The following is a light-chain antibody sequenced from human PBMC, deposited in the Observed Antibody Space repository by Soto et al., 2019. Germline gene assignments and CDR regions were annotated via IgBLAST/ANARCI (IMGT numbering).Light chain of an antibody. CDR2: WAS. CDR3: QQYYSTPNT. Sequence: DIVMTQSPDSLAVSLGERATINCKSSQSVLYSSNNTNYLAWYQQKPGQPPKLLIYWASTRESGVPDRFSGSGSGTDFTLTISRLQAEDVAVYYCQQYYSTPNTFGQGTKLEIK. J-gene: IGKJ2*01. CDR1: QSVLYSSNNTNY. V-gene: IGKV4-1*01.